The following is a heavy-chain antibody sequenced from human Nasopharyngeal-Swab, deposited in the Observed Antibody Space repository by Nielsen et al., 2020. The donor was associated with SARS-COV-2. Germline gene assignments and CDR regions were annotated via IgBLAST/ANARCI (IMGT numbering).Heavy chain of an antibody. Sequence: WVRQAPGQGLEWMGTINPSGGRTAYAQKFQGRVTMTRDTSTSTVYTELSSLRSDDTAVYYCARDLEAAASYYYFYMDVWGKGTTVTVSS. CDR3: ARDLEAAASYYYFYMDV. V-gene: IGHV1-46*01. J-gene: IGHJ6*03. CDR2: INPSGGRT. D-gene: IGHD2-15*01.